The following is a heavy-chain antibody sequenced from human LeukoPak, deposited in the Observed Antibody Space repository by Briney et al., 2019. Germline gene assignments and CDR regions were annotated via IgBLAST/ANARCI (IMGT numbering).Heavy chain of an antibody. Sequence: GGSLRLSCAASGFTFSSYAMHWVRQAPGKGLEWISTFSESSGSAHYADSVKGRFTISRDISKNTLYLQMNSLRAEDTAVYYCARDPSRSWWGYFDYWGQGALVTVSS. D-gene: IGHD6-13*01. CDR1: GFTFSSYA. CDR3: ARDPSRSWWGYFDY. V-gene: IGHV3-23*01. J-gene: IGHJ4*02. CDR2: FSESSGSA.